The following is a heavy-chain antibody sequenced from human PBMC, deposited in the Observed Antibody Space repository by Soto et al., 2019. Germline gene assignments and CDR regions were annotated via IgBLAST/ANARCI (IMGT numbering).Heavy chain of an antibody. Sequence: QVQLQESGPGLVKPSETLSLTCTVSGGSVSSGSYYWSWIRQPPGKGLEWIGYIYYSGSTNYTPSLKSQVTMSGDTSKDHFSLKLSSVTAADTAVYYRAEVNGGSYALAYGGQGTLVTVSS. J-gene: IGHJ4*02. V-gene: IGHV4-61*03. D-gene: IGHD1-26*01. CDR2: IYYSGST. CDR1: GGSVSSGSYY. CDR3: AEVNGGSYALAY.